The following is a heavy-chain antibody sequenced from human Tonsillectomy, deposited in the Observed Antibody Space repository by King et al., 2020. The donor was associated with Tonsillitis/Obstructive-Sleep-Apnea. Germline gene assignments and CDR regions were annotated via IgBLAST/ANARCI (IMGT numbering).Heavy chain of an antibody. Sequence: VQLVESGGGVVQPVRSLRLSCAASGFTFCSYGMHWVRQAPGKGLEWVAVIWYDGSNKYYADSVKGRFTISRDNSKNTLYLQMNSLRAEDTAVYYCASSRRYCSSTSCYGYDAFDIWGQGTMVTVSS. CDR1: GFTFCSYG. D-gene: IGHD2-2*01. V-gene: IGHV3-33*01. CDR3: ASSRRYCSSTSCYGYDAFDI. J-gene: IGHJ3*02. CDR2: IWYDGSNK.